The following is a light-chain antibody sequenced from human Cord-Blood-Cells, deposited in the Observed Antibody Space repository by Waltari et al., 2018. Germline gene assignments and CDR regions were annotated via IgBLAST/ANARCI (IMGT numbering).Light chain of an antibody. CDR1: QSVLYSSNNKNY. V-gene: IGKV4-1*01. J-gene: IGKJ2*01. Sequence: DIVMTQSPDSLAVYLGERATINCKSSQSVLYSSNNKNYLAWYQQKPGQPPKLRMYWASTRESGVPDRFSGSGSGTDVTLAISSLQAEDVAVYYCQQYYSTPYTFGQGTKLEIK. CDR2: WAS. CDR3: QQYYSTPYT.